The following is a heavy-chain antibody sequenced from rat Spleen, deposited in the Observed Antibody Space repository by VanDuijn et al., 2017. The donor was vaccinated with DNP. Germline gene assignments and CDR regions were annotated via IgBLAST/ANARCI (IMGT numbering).Heavy chain of an antibody. CDR2: ISSGGST. CDR3: SREYNLHY. J-gene: IGHJ2*01. CDR1: GFSLADYS. Sequence: QVQLKESGPGLVQPSQTLSLTCTVSGFSLADYSVHWVRQPPGKVLEWIAAISSGGSTYYNSALKSRLSISRDTSKSQVFLQMNSLQTEDTAIYFCSREYNLHYWGQGLMVTVSS. V-gene: IGHV2-6*01. D-gene: IGHD1-10*01.